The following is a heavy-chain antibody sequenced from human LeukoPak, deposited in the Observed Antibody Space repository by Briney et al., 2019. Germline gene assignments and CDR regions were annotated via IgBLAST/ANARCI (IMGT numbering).Heavy chain of an antibody. D-gene: IGHD6-6*01. Sequence: ASETLSLTCTVSGGSISSYYWSWIRQPPGKGLEWIGYIYYSGSTNYNPSLKSRVTISVDTSKNQFSLKLSSVTAADTAVYYCARRIAARFDYWGQGTLVTVSS. CDR1: GGSISSYY. V-gene: IGHV4-59*01. CDR3: ARRIAARFDY. CDR2: IYYSGST. J-gene: IGHJ4*02.